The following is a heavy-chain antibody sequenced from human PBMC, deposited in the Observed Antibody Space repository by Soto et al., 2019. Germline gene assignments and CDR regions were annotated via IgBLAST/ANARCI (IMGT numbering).Heavy chain of an antibody. CDR1: GFTFSSYA. CDR2: ISGSGGST. D-gene: IGHD3-22*01. Sequence: GGSLRLSCAASGFTFSSYAMSWVRQAPGKGLEWVSAISGSGGSTYYADSVKGRFTISRDNSKNTLYLQMNSLRAEDTAVYYCASNYDSSGYYYFDYWGQGTLVTVSS. V-gene: IGHV3-23*01. J-gene: IGHJ4*02. CDR3: ASNYDSSGYYYFDY.